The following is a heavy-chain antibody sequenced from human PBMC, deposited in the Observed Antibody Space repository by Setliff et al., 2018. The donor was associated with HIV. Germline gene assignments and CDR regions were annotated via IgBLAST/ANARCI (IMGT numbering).Heavy chain of an antibody. CDR2: VFYSGST. J-gene: IGHJ4*02. CDR1: GGSISSNSSY. CDR3: ARAPITIFGVIIIPVYFDY. Sequence: SETLSLTCTVSGGSISSNSSYWGWIRQPPGKGLEWIGSVFYSGSTYYNPSLKSRVTISVDPSKNQFSLKLSSVTAADTAVYYCARAPITIFGVIIIPVYFDYWGQGTLVTVSS. V-gene: IGHV4-39*01. D-gene: IGHD3-3*01.